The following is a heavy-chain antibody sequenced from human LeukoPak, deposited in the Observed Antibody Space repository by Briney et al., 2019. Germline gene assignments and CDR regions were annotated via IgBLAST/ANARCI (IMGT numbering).Heavy chain of an antibody. Sequence: GGSLRLSCAASGFTFNRHWMTWVRQAPGKGLEWIANVNPDMSEKNYVESVKGRFTISRDNSKNTLYLQMNSLRAEDTAVYYCARDADWFDPWGQGTLVTVSS. CDR2: VNPDMSEK. J-gene: IGHJ5*02. CDR1: GFTFNRHW. CDR3: ARDADWFDP. V-gene: IGHV3-7*03.